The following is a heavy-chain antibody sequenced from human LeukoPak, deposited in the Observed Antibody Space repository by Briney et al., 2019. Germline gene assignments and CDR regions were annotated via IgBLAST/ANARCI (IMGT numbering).Heavy chain of an antibody. CDR2: IIPIFGTV. D-gene: IGHD4-17*01. CDR3: VEGTVTGIGAFDI. J-gene: IGHJ3*02. V-gene: IGHV1-69*13. Sequence: GASVKVSCRASGGTLSSYAISWVRQAPGQGLEWMGGIIPIFGTVNYLQKFQGRVTITADESTSTAYMELSSLRSEDTAVYYCVEGTVTGIGAFDIWGQGTMVTVSS. CDR1: GGTLSSYA.